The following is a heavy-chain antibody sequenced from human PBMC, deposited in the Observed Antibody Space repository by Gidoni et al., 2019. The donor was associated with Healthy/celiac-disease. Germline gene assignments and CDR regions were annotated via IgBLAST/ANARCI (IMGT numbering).Heavy chain of an antibody. CDR1: GGTFSSYA. Sequence: QVQLVQSSAEVQKPGSSVKVPCKAYGGTFSSYAISWVRQAPGQGLEWMGSIIPILCIANYAQKFQGRVTITADKSTSTAYMELSSLRSEDTAVYDCARAHGGDAGSYESWGQGTLVTVSS. V-gene: IGHV1-69*04. D-gene: IGHD3-10*01. CDR2: IIPILCIA. CDR3: ARAHGGDAGSYES. J-gene: IGHJ4*02.